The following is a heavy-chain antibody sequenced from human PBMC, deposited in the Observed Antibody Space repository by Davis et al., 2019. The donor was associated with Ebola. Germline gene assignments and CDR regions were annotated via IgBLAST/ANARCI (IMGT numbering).Heavy chain of an antibody. CDR3: ARGGSYRPYFFDF. CDR1: GGSISSHY. CDR2: IYTSGST. V-gene: IGHV4-4*07. J-gene: IGHJ4*02. Sequence: PSETLSLTCTVSGGSISSHYWSWIRQPAGKGLEWIGRIYTSGSTNYNPSLKSRVTISVDTSKNQFSLELSSVTAADTAVYYCARGGSYRPYFFDFWGQGTLVTVSS. D-gene: IGHD3-16*02.